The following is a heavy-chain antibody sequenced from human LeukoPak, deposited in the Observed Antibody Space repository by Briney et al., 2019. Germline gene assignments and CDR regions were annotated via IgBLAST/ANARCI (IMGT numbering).Heavy chain of an antibody. CDR3: ARDLLSGVYGMDV. CDR1: GFTFSSYV. J-gene: IGHJ6*02. CDR2: INSDGSSS. Sequence: PGESLRLSCAASGFTFSSYVMRWVRQAPGKGLVWVSRINSDGSSSSHADSVKGRFTISRDNAKNTLYLQMNSLRAEDTAVYYCARDLLSGVYGMDVWGQGTTVTVSS. V-gene: IGHV3-74*01.